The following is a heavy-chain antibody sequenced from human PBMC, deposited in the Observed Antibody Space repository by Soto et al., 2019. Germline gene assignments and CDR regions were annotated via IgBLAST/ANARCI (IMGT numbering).Heavy chain of an antibody. Sequence: QVQLVQSGTEVKKPGASVKVSCKASGYTFTSYYIHWVRQAPGQGLEWMGIINPSDGGTRYAQKLQGRVTMTRDTSTSTIYMEVTSLKSEDTAVYYCTREGNGKPFGPWGQGTLVIVSS. CDR3: TREGNGKPFGP. J-gene: IGHJ5*02. CDR2: INPSDGGT. V-gene: IGHV1-46*01. CDR1: GYTFTSYY. D-gene: IGHD2-8*01.